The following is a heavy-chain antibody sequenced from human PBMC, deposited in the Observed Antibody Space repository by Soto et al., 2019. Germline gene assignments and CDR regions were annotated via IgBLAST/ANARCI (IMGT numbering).Heavy chain of an antibody. CDR3: ARGRGRYFDWLPHYYYYYGMDV. V-gene: IGHV4-34*01. J-gene: IGHJ6*02. D-gene: IGHD3-9*01. CDR1: GGSFSGYY. Sequence: SETLSLTCAVYGGSFSGYYWSWIRQPPGKGLEWIGEINHSGSTNYNPSLKSRVTISVDTSKNQFSLKLSSVTAADTAVYYCARGRGRYFDWLPHYYYYYGMDVWGQGTTVTSP. CDR2: INHSGST.